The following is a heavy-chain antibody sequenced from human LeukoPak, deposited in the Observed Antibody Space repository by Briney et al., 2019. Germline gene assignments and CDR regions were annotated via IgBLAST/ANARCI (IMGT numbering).Heavy chain of an antibody. J-gene: IGHJ6*02. V-gene: IGHV1-69*13. CDR2: IIPIFGTA. CDR1: GGTFSGYA. D-gene: IGHD2-2*01. CDR3: AREEIVVVPAAMPYYYYYGMDV. Sequence: SVKVSCKASGGTFSGYAISWVRQAPGQGLEWMGGIIPIFGTANYAQKFQGRVTITADESTSTAYMELSSLRSEDTAVYYCAREEIVVVPAAMPYYYYYGMDVWGQGTTVTVSS.